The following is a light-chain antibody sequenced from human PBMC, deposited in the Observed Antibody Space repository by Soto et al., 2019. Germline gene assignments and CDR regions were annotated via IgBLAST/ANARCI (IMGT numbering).Light chain of an antibody. J-gene: IGLJ2*01. V-gene: IGLV2-8*01. Sequence: QSVLTQPPSASGSPGQSVTISCTGTSSDIGGYNSVSWYQQHPGKVPKLIIYAVNKRPSGVPDRFSGSKSGNTASLTVSGLQAEDEADYYCSSSTGSYKFVVFGGGTKLTVL. CDR1: SSDIGGYNS. CDR2: AVN. CDR3: SSSTGSYKFVV.